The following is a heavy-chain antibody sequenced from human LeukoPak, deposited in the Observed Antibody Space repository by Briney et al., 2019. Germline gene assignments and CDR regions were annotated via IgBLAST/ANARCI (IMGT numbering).Heavy chain of an antibody. CDR1: GGSINSSSYY. Sequence: SETLSLTCAVSGGSINSSSYYWGWIRQPPGKGPEWIGSIYYGGSTYYNPSLKSRVTISVDMSKNQCSLKLSSVTAADTAVYYCATTTIRLGYWGQGTLVTVSS. CDR2: IYYGGST. D-gene: IGHD1-26*01. V-gene: IGHV4-39*07. CDR3: ATTTIRLGY. J-gene: IGHJ4*02.